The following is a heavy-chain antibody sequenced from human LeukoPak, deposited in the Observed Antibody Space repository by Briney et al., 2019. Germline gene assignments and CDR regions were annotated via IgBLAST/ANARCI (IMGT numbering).Heavy chain of an antibody. D-gene: IGHD3-22*01. CDR1: GGSISSGDYY. V-gene: IGHV4-30-4*08. J-gene: IGHJ4*02. CDR3: ARDVREGYYDSSGYYTDY. Sequence: PSETLSLTCTVSGGSISSGDYYWSWIRQPPGKGLEWIGYIYYSGSTYYNPSLKSRVTISVDTSKNQFSLKLSSVTAADTAVYYCARDVREGYYDSSGYYTDYWGQGTLVTVSS. CDR2: IYYSGST.